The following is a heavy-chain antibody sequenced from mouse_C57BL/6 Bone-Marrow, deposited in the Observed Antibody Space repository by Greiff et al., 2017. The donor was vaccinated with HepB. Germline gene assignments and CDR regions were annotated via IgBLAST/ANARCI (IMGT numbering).Heavy chain of an antibody. Sequence: EVKLMESEGGLVQPGSSMKLSCTASGFTFSDYYMAWVRQVPEKGLEWVANINYDGSSTYYLDSLKSRFIISRDNAKNILYLQMSSLKSEDTATYYCARDQNYYGSSYGYFDVWGTGTTVTVSS. D-gene: IGHD1-1*01. CDR1: GFTFSDYY. CDR3: ARDQNYYGSSYGYFDV. V-gene: IGHV5-16*01. J-gene: IGHJ1*03. CDR2: INYDGSST.